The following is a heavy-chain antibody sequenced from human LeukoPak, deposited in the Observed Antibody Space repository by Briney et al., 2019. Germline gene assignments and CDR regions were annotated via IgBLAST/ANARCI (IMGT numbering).Heavy chain of an antibody. CDR1: GFTFSSYW. Sequence: GGSLRLSCAASGFTFSSYWMSWVRQAPGKGLEWVSSISAGSTNTYYADSVKGRFTISRDNSKNMVYLQMNSLSPEDTAVYYCAKRWSYCDYWGQGALVTVSS. CDR2: ISAGSTNT. J-gene: IGHJ4*02. CDR3: AKRWSYCDY. D-gene: IGHD3-3*01. V-gene: IGHV3-23*01.